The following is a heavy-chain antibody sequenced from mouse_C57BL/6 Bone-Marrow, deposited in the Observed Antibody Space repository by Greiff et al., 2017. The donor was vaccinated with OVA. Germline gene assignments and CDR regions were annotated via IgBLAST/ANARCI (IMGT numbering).Heavy chain of an antibody. J-gene: IGHJ3*01. CDR1: GYTFTDYY. CDR3: ARPSPLYYYGSSPWFGY. V-gene: IGHV1-26*01. Sequence: EVQLQQSGPELVKPGASVKISCKASGYTFTDYYMNWVKQSPGKSLEWIGDINPNNGGTSYNQKFKGKATLTVDKSSSTAYMELRSLTSEDSAVYYCARPSPLYYYGSSPWFGYWGQGTLVTVSA. CDR2: INPNNGGT. D-gene: IGHD1-1*01.